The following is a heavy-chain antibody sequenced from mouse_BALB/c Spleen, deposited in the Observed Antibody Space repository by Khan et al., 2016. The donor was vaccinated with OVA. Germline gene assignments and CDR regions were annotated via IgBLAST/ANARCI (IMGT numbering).Heavy chain of an antibody. CDR1: GYTFTDYS. CDR2: ISTYSGNT. CDR3: TRPAYDGYYDY. V-gene: IGHV1S137*01. D-gene: IGHD2-3*01. Sequence: QVQLQQPGPELVRPGVSVKISCKGSGYTFTDYSMHWVKQSHAKSLEWIGLISTYSGNTNYRQKFKGKATMTVDKSSSTAYMELVRLTSEDSAMSYCTRPAYDGYYDYWGQGTTLTVSS. J-gene: IGHJ2*01.